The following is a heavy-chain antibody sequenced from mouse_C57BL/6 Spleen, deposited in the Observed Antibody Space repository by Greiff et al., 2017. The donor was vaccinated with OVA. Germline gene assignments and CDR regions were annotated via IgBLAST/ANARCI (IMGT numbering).Heavy chain of an antibody. CDR2: IYPGNSDT. D-gene: IGHD3-2*02. CDR1: GYTFTSYW. V-gene: IGHV1-5*01. CDR3: TRGQLRLGYFDY. J-gene: IGHJ2*01. Sequence: VQLQQSGTVLARPGASVKMSCKTSGYTFTSYWMHWVKQRPGQGLEWIGAIYPGNSDTSYNQKFKGKAKLTAVTSASTAYMELSSLTNEDSAVYYCTRGQLRLGYFDYWGQGTTLTVSS.